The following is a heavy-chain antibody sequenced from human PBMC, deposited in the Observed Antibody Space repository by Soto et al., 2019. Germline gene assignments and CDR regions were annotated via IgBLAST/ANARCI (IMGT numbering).Heavy chain of an antibody. Sequence: SETLSLTCAVYGGSFSGYYWSWIRQPPGKGLEWIGEINHSGSTNYNPSLKSRVTISVDTSKNQFSLKLSSVTAADTAVYYCARSPVDTIYGMDVWGQGTTVTVSS. CDR1: GGSFSGYY. V-gene: IGHV4-34*01. CDR2: INHSGST. D-gene: IGHD5-18*01. CDR3: ARSPVDTIYGMDV. J-gene: IGHJ6*02.